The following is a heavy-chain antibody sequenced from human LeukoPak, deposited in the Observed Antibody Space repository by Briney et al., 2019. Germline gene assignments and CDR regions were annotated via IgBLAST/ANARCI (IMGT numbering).Heavy chain of an antibody. D-gene: IGHD1-26*01. V-gene: IGHV3-23*01. CDR1: GFTFSSYA. CDR3: SRQVGAHDAFDI. Sequence: GGSLRLSCAASGFTFSSYAMNWVRQAPGKGLEWVSGISGGGGSTYYADSVKGRFTISRDNSKNTLYLQMNSLRAEDTAVYYCSRQVGAHDAFDIWGQGTMVTVSS. J-gene: IGHJ3*02. CDR2: ISGGGGST.